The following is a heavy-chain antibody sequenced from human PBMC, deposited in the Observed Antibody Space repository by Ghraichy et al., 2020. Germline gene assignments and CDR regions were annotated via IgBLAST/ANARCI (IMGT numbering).Heavy chain of an antibody. CDR3: AHRLHPSSHNWNYGVFDY. Sequence: SGPTLVKPTQTLTLTCTFSGFSLTTSGVGVGWIRQPPGKALEWLALIYWDDDKRFSPCLKSRLTITKDTSKNQVVLTMTNMDPVDTATYYCAHRLHPSSHNWNYGVFDYWGQGTLVTVSS. D-gene: IGHD1-7*01. J-gene: IGHJ4*02. CDR2: IYWDDDK. V-gene: IGHV2-5*02. CDR1: GFSLTTSGVG.